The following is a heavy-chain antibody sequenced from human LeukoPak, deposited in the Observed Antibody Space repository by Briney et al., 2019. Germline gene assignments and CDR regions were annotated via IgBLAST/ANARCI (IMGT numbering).Heavy chain of an antibody. CDR2: NNGGSSII. CDR1: GFAFNTYS. J-gene: IGHJ4*02. CDR3: ARDVFDDFSLDY. Sequence: GGSLRLSCAASGFAFNTYSMNWVRQAPGRGLEWVSANNGGSSIIHYADSVKGRFTISRDNAKNSLYLQMNSLRAEDTAVYYCARDVFDDFSLDYWGQGTLVTVSS. D-gene: IGHD3/OR15-3a*01. V-gene: IGHV3-21*01.